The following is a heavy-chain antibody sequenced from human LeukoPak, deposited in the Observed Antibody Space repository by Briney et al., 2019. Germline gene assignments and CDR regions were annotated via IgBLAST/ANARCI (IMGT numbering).Heavy chain of an antibody. J-gene: IGHJ5*02. V-gene: IGHV1-2*02. Sequence: ASVKVSCKVSGYTLTELSMHWVRQAPGQGLEWMGWINPNSGGTNYAQKFQGRVTMTRDTSISTAYMELSRLRSDDTAVYYCARENMDTASFDPWGQGTLVTVSS. CDR1: GYTLTELS. CDR3: ARENMDTASFDP. CDR2: INPNSGGT. D-gene: IGHD5-18*01.